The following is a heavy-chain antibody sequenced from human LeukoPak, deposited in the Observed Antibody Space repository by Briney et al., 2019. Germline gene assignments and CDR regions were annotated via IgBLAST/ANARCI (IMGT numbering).Heavy chain of an antibody. CDR3: ARGVVLGQDDAFDI. J-gene: IGHJ3*02. Sequence: KSSETLSLTCTVSGVSISSYYWSWIRQPPGKGLEWIGYIFYRGSIDYSPSLQSRVTISVDTSKNHLSLRLTSVTAADTAVYFCARGVVLGQDDAFDIWGRGTMVTVSS. V-gene: IGHV4-59*12. CDR1: GVSISSYY. D-gene: IGHD3/OR15-3a*01. CDR2: IFYRGSI.